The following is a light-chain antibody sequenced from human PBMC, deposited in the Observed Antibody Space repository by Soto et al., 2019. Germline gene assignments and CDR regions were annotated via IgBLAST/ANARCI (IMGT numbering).Light chain of an antibody. CDR2: DNN. CDR1: YPNIGSNT. CDR3: APWDDSLNGVV. Sequence: QSVLTQPPSASGTPGQRVTISCSGGYPNIGSNTVNWYHQLPGTAPKLLIYDNNQRPSGVPDRFSGSTSGTSASLAISGLLSEDEADYYCAPWDDSLNGVVFGGGTKLTVL. J-gene: IGLJ2*01. V-gene: IGLV1-44*01.